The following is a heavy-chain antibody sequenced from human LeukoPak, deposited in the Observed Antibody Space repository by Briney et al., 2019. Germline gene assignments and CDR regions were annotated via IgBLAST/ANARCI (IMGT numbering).Heavy chain of an antibody. CDR1: GGSISSGGYS. V-gene: IGHV4-30-2*01. D-gene: IGHD3-22*01. J-gene: IGHJ4*02. CDR3: ARDSSGYPYHFGY. Sequence: SETLSLTCAVSGGSISSGGYSWSWIRQPPGKGLEWIGYIYHSGSTYYNPSLKSRVTISVDRSKNQFSLKLSSVTAAGTAVYYCARDSSGYPYHFGYWGQGTLVTVSS. CDR2: IYHSGST.